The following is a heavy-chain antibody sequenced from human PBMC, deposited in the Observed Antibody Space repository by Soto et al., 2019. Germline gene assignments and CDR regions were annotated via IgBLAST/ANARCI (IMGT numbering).Heavy chain of an antibody. CDR3: AAVGQGYSGSYAFDG. CDR2: IVVGSGNT. CDR1: GFTFTSSA. V-gene: IGHV1-58*01. D-gene: IGHD1-26*01. J-gene: IGHJ4*02. Sequence: SVKVSCKASGFTFTSSAVQWVRQARGQRLEWIGWIVVGSGNTNYAQKFQERVTITRDMSTSTAYMGLSSLRSEDAAVYYCAAVGQGYSGSYAFDGWGQGTLVTVSS.